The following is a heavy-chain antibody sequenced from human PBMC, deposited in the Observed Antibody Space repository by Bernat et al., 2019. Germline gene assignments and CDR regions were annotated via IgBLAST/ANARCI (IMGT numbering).Heavy chain of an antibody. CDR3: ARSFDYGYFDF. V-gene: IGHV4-38-2*01. D-gene: IGHD4-17*01. J-gene: IGHJ4*02. CDR1: GYSIRSGYY. Sequence: QVQLQESGLGLVKPSETLSLTCAVSGYSIRSGYYWGWIRQPPGKGLEWIGNIHYSGSTYYSPSLKSRVTISVDTSKSQFSLDLSSVTAADTAVYFWARSFDYGYFDFWGQGTLVTVSS. CDR2: IHYSGST.